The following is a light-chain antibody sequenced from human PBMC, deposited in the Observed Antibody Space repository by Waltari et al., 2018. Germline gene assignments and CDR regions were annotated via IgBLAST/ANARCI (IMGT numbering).Light chain of an antibody. V-gene: IGLV2-23*02. J-gene: IGLJ2*01. CDR3: CSYARAGTLL. Sequence: QSALTQPASVSGSPGQSITISCSGTYNDVDTSNLVSCYQHSPGKAPKLLIYEVNRRPSGVSNRFSGSKSGNTASLTISGLQAEDEADYYCCSYARAGTLLFGGGTKLTVL. CDR1: YNDVDTSNL. CDR2: EVN.